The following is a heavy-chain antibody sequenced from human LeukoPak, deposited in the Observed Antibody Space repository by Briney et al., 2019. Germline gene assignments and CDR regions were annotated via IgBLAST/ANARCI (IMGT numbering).Heavy chain of an antibody. Sequence: SGGSLRLSCSASGFTFSSYEMNWVRQAPGKGLERVSYISSSGSTIYYTDSVKGRFTISRDNAKNSLYLQMNSLRDEDTAVYYCARDILTKQAYSGYDNWGQGTLVTVSS. CDR3: ARDILTKQAYSGYDN. CDR1: GFTFSSYE. CDR2: ISSSGSTI. V-gene: IGHV3-48*03. J-gene: IGHJ4*02. D-gene: IGHD5-12*01.